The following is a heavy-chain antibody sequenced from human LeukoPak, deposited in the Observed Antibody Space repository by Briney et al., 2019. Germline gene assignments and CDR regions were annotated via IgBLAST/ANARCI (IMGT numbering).Heavy chain of an antibody. CDR3: ARVSSSWYQDWYFDR. Sequence: SETLSLTCAVYGGSFSGYYWSWIRQPPGKGLEWIGEINHSGSTNYNPSLKSRVTMSVDTSKNQFSLKLTSVTAADTAVYYCARVSSSWYQDWYFDRWGRGTLVTVSS. J-gene: IGHJ2*01. CDR2: INHSGST. V-gene: IGHV4-34*01. D-gene: IGHD6-13*01. CDR1: GGSFSGYY.